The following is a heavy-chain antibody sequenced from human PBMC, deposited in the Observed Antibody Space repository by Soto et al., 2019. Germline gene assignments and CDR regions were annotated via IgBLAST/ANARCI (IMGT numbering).Heavy chain of an antibody. V-gene: IGHV4-31*03. D-gene: IGHD1-1*01. CDR3: AQLSTPGGGDFDY. J-gene: IGHJ4*02. Sequence: QVQLQESGPGLVKPSQTLSLTCTVSGGSISSGGHYWSWIRQHPGKGLEWIGYIYYSGSTYYNPSLKSRVTIAVDTYKNQFSLKLSSVTAADTAVYYWAQLSTPGGGDFDYWGQGTLVTVSS. CDR1: GGSISSGGHY. CDR2: IYYSGST.